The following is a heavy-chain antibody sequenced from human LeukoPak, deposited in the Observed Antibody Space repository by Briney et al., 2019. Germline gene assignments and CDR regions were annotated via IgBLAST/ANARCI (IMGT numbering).Heavy chain of an antibody. V-gene: IGHV1-2*02. D-gene: IGHD2-2*01. CDR2: INPNSGGT. Sequence: ASVKVSCKASGYTFTGYYMHWVRQAPGQGLEWMGWINPNSGGTNYAQKFQGRVTMTRDTSISTAYMELSRLRSDDTAVYYCARDVPTCSSTSCPIDYWGQGTLVTVSS. J-gene: IGHJ4*02. CDR3: ARDVPTCSSTSCPIDY. CDR1: GYTFTGYY.